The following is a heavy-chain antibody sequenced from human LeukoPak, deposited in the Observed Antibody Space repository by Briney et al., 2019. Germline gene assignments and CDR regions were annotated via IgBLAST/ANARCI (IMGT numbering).Heavy chain of an antibody. V-gene: IGHV3-21*01. CDR2: ISISSSYI. D-gene: IGHD5-18*01. J-gene: IGHJ6*02. Sequence: GGSLRLSCAASGFTFSSYSMNWVRQAPGKGLEWVSSISISSSYIYYADSVKGRFTISRDNAKNSLYLQMNSLRAEDTAVYYCARDGEYSYGWGRYYYYGMDVWGQGTTVTVSS. CDR3: ARDGEYSYGWGRYYYYGMDV. CDR1: GFTFSSYS.